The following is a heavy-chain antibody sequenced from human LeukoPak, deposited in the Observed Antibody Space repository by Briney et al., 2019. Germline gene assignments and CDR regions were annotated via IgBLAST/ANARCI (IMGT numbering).Heavy chain of an antibody. CDR2: MSGNNGKT. J-gene: IGHJ3*02. CDR1: GYTFSSYG. D-gene: IGHD6-6*01. Sequence: ASVKVSCKASGYTFSSYGISWVRQAPGQGLEWMGWMSGNNGKTNYAEKFQGRVTMTTDTSTRTVYMELRSLRSEDTAVYYCARDRSSSGAFDIWGQGTVVTVSS. V-gene: IGHV1-18*01. CDR3: ARDRSSSGAFDI.